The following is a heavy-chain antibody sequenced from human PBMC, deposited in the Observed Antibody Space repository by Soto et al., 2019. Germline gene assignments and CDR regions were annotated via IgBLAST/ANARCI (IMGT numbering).Heavy chain of an antibody. CDR2: IYYSGST. V-gene: IGHV4-39*01. D-gene: IGHD4-17*01. CDR1: GGSISRSSYY. Sequence: SETLSLTCTVSGGSISRSSYYWDWIRQPPGKGLEWIGSIYYSGSTYYNPSLKSRVTISVDTSKNHFSLKLSSVTAADTAVYYCARHDYGGFGLWGQGTLVTVS. CDR3: ARHDYGGFGL. J-gene: IGHJ4*02.